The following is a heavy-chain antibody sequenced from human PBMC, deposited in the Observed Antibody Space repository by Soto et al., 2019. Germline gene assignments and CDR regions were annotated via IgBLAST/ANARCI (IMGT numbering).Heavy chain of an antibody. D-gene: IGHD2-2*01. V-gene: IGHV1-46*01. CDR2: INPSGGST. Sequence: ASVKVSCKASGYTFTSYYMYWVRQAPGQGLEWMGIINPSGGSTSYAQKFQGRVTMTRDTSTSTVYMELSSLRSEDTAVYYCARVRGYCSSTSCCLDVWGQGTTVTV. J-gene: IGHJ6*02. CDR3: ARVRGYCSSTSCCLDV. CDR1: GYTFTSYY.